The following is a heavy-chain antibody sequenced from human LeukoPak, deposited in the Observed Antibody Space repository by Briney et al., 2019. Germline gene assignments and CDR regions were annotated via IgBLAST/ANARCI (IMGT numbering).Heavy chain of an antibody. V-gene: IGHV4-4*07. CDR3: ARTTAAGIRKGFDP. CDR1: GGSISSYY. J-gene: IGHJ5*02. D-gene: IGHD6-13*01. CDR2: IYTSGST. Sequence: KASETPSLTCTVSGGSISSYYWSWIRQPAGKGLEWIGRIYTSGSTNYNPSLKSRVTMSVDTSKNQFSLKLSSVTAADTAVYYCARTTAAGIRKGFDPWGQGTLVTVSS.